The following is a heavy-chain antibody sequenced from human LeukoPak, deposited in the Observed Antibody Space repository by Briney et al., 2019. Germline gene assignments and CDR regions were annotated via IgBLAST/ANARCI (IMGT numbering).Heavy chain of an antibody. CDR3: ARGRNIEMTTMSGGSDY. J-gene: IGHJ4*02. D-gene: IGHD5-24*01. CDR1: GYTFTDCY. V-gene: IGHV1-2*02. CDR2: LNPNSGDT. Sequence: GASVKVSCKASGYTFTDCYMHWVRQAPGQGLEWMGWLNPNSGDTNYAQKFQGRVSMTRDPSISTAYMDLSDLRSDDTAVYSCARGRNIEMTTMSGGSDYWGQGTLVTVSS.